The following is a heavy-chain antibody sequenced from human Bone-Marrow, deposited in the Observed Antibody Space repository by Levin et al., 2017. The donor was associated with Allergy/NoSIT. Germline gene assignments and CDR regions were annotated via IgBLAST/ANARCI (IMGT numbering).Heavy chain of an antibody. Sequence: QSGGSLRLSCTASGFTFSNYWMHWVRQTPGKGLEWVSRMNSDGSTKTYADSVKGRFTISRDNAKNTLYMQMNSLRAEDTAIYYCSTYSWNRDDYWGQGTPVTVAS. CDR2: MNSDGSTK. D-gene: IGHD1-1*01. CDR3: STYSWNRDDY. CDR1: GFTFSNYW. V-gene: IGHV3-74*01. J-gene: IGHJ4*02.